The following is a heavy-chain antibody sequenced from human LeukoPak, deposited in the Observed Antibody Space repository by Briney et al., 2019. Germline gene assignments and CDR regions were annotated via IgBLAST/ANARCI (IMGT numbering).Heavy chain of an antibody. J-gene: IGHJ4*02. CDR2: IIPIFGTA. D-gene: IGHD3-10*01. CDR1: GGTFSSYA. V-gene: IGHV1-69*05. CDR3: ARDLRGYYGSGSYFKFDY. Sequence: ASVKVSCKASGGTFSSYAISWVRQAPGQGLEWMGRIIPIFGTANYAQKFQGRVTITTDESTSTAYMELSSLRSEDTAVYYCARDLRGYYGSGSYFKFDYWGQGTLVTASS.